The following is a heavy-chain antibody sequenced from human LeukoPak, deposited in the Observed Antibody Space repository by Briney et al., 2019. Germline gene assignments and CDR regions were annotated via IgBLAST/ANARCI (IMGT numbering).Heavy chain of an antibody. CDR1: GFTFSSYS. Sequence: PGGSLRLSCAASGFTFSSYSMNWVRQAPGKGLEWVSSISSSSSYIYYADSVKGRFTISRDNSKNTLYLQMNSLRAEDTAVYYCARFGILTAPYYYCGMDVWGQGTTVTVSS. CDR3: ARFGILTAPYYYCGMDV. CDR2: ISSSSSYI. V-gene: IGHV3-21*01. D-gene: IGHD3-9*01. J-gene: IGHJ6*02.